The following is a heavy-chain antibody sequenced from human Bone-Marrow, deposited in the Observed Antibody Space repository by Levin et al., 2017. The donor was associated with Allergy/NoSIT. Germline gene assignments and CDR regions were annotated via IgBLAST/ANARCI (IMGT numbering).Heavy chain of an antibody. CDR3: ASGSPSMVKVFTISWFDP. Sequence: GESLKISCKASGYTFSGYYIHWVRQAPGQGPEWMGWMNPYRGDTNYAQKFQGRVTLTRDTSISTAYMELSRLRSDDTAVYYCASGSPSMVKVFTISWFDPWGQGTLVTVSS. J-gene: IGHJ5*02. V-gene: IGHV1-2*02. CDR2: MNPYRGDT. CDR1: GYTFSGYY. D-gene: IGHD3-10*01.